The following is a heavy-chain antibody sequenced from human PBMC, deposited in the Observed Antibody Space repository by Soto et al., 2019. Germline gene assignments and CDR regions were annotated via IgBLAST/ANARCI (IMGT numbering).Heavy chain of an antibody. Sequence: PGGPLRLSCAASGFTFSSYSMNWVRQAPGKGLEWVSYISSSSSTIYYVDSVNGRFTVSRDNAKNSLYLQMNSLRAEDTAVYYCARATGADKEDYWGQGTLVTVSS. CDR1: GFTFSSYS. V-gene: IGHV3-48*04. CDR2: ISSSSSTI. D-gene: IGHD3-10*01. J-gene: IGHJ4*02. CDR3: ARATGADKEDY.